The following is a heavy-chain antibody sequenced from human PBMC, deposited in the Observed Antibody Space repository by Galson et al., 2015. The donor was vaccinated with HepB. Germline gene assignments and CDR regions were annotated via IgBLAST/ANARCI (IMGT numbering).Heavy chain of an antibody. CDR3: ARVREGSGSGSYLLYYFDY. V-gene: IGHV4-59*01. D-gene: IGHD3-10*01. CDR1: GGSLSSYY. CDR2: IYYSGST. J-gene: IGHJ4*02. Sequence: GGSLSSYYWSWIRQPPGKGLEWIGYIYYSGSTNYNPSLKSRVTISVDTSKNQFSLRLSSVTAADAAVYYCARVREGSGSGSYLLYYFDYWGQGTLVTVSS.